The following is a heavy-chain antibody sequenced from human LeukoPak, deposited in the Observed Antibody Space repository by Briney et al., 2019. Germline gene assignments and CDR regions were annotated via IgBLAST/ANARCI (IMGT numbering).Heavy chain of an antibody. J-gene: IGHJ4*02. D-gene: IGHD3-9*01. CDR3: AKGVRFLDWWILDY. Sequence: GGSLRLSCAASGFTFSSYAMSWVRQAPGKGLEWVSAISGSDSTYYADSVKGRFTISRDNSKNTLYLQMNSLRAEDTVIYYCAKGVRFLDWWILDYWGQGSLVTVSS. CDR1: GFTFSSYA. CDR2: ISGSDST. V-gene: IGHV3-23*01.